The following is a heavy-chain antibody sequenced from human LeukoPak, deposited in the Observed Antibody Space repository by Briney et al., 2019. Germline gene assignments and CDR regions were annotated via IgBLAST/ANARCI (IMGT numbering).Heavy chain of an antibody. Sequence: GGSLRLSCAASGFTFTSYSMNWVRQAPGKGLEWVSTISGGGGSTYYADSVKGRFTISRDNSKNTLYLQVNSLRAEDTAVYYCAKGGKWDVTPFDYRGQGTLVTVSS. CDR2: ISGGGGST. J-gene: IGHJ4*02. CDR3: AKGGKWDVTPFDY. CDR1: GFTFTSYS. D-gene: IGHD1-26*01. V-gene: IGHV3-23*01.